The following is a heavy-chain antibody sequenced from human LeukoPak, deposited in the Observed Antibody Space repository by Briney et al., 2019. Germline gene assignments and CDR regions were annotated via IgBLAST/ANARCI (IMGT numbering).Heavy chain of an antibody. CDR3: ASSRIYYESSGWTYGMDV. D-gene: IGHD3-22*01. CDR2: INHSGTT. J-gene: IGHJ6*04. CDR1: GGSISSYY. Sequence: SETLSLTCTVSGGSISSYYGMWMRQSPGRGGEWSAEINHSGTTNYNPSFKSRVTISLDPSKNQFSLTLTSVTAAATAVYYCASSRIYYESSGWTYGMDVWGEGTTVTVSS. V-gene: IGHV4-34*01.